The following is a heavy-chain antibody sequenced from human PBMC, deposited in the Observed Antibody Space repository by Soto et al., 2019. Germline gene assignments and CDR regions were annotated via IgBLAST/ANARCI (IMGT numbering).Heavy chain of an antibody. Sequence: GGSLRLSCAASGFTLSSYEMNWVRQAPGKGLEWVSYISNSGSTKYYADSVRGRFTIPRDNSNNTLYLQMNSLRAEDTAVDYCARDDGGESGRITFDNWGQGTLVTVSS. CDR2: ISNSGSTK. V-gene: IGHV3-48*03. D-gene: IGHD1-26*01. CDR1: GFTLSSYE. J-gene: IGHJ4*02. CDR3: ARDDGGESGRITFDN.